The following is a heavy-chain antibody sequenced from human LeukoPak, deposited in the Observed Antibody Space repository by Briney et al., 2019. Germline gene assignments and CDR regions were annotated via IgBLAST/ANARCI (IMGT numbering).Heavy chain of an antibody. CDR3: ARIDIAAAGTSFDY. Sequence: SGPTLVNPTQTLTLTCTFSGFSLSTSGMCVSWIRQLPGKALEWLARIDWDDDKYYSTSLKTRLTISKDTSKNQVVLTMTNMDPVDTATYYCARIDIAAAGTSFDYWGQGTLVTVSS. V-gene: IGHV2-70*11. CDR2: IDWDDDK. CDR1: GFSLSTSGMC. D-gene: IGHD6-13*01. J-gene: IGHJ4*02.